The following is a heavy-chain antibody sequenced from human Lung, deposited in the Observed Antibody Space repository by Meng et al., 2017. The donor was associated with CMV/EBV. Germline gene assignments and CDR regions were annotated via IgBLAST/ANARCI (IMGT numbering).Heavy chain of an antibody. V-gene: IGHV3-66*02. CDR1: GFTVSDNY. Sequence: GESLKISCAASGFTVSDNYMSWVRQAPGKGLEWVSVIYSGGSTYYADSVKGRFTISRDNSKNTLYLQMNSLRAEDTAVYYCARDLEWFGSGGYFGRDVWGQRTTVTVSS. D-gene: IGHD3-10*01. CDR3: ARDLEWFGSGGYFGRDV. J-gene: IGHJ6*02. CDR2: IYSGGST.